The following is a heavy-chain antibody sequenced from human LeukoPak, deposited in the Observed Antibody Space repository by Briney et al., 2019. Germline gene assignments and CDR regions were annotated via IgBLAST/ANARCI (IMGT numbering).Heavy chain of an antibody. CDR3: ARLYGDADY. Sequence: NHGESLKISCKGSGYSFTSYWISWVRQMPGKGLEWMGIIYPSDSDTRYSPSFQGQVTISADKSISTAYLQWNSLKASDTAMYYCARLYGDADYWGQGTLVTVSS. CDR1: GYSFTSYW. V-gene: IGHV5-51*01. CDR2: IYPSDSDT. D-gene: IGHD4-17*01. J-gene: IGHJ4*02.